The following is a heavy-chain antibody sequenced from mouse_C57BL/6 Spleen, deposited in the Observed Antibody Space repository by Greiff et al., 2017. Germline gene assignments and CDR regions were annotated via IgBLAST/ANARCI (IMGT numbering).Heavy chain of an antibody. V-gene: IGHV5-9-1*02. CDR2: ISSGGDYI. J-gene: IGHJ1*03. CDR1: GFTFSSYA. D-gene: IGHD1-1*01. CDR3: TRVPITTVVAKYFDV. Sequence: EVNVVESGEGLVKPGGSLKLSCAASGFTFSSYAMSWVRQTPEKRLEWVAYISSGGDYIYYADTVKGRFTISRDNARNTLYLQMSSLKSEDTAMYYCTRVPITTVVAKYFDVWGTGTTVTVSS.